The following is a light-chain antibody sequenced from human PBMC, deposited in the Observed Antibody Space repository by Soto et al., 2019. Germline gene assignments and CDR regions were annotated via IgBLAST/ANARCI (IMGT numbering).Light chain of an antibody. Sequence: DIQMTQSPSTLCAYVRDGVTITCRASQSISSWLAWYQQKPVKAPKLLIYDASSLESGVPSRFSGSGSGTESTLTISSLQPDDFATYYCQQDNSYPWTFGQGTKVDIK. CDR3: QQDNSYPWT. V-gene: IGKV1-5*01. CDR2: DAS. CDR1: QSISSW. J-gene: IGKJ1*01.